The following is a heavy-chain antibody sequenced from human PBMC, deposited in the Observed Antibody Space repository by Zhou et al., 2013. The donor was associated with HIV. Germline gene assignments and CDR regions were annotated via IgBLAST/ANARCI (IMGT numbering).Heavy chain of an antibody. Sequence: QVQLVQSGAEVKKPGSSVKVSCKASGGTFNDVALTWVRQAPGRGLEWMGWISAYNGNTNYAQKLQGRVTMTTDTSASTVYMDLNSLRSEDTAVYYCARGSEWEFEGGDWFDSWGQGTLVTVSS. CDR2: ISAYNGNT. CDR3: ARGSEWEFEGGDWFDS. D-gene: IGHD1-26*01. CDR1: GGTFNDVA. J-gene: IGHJ5*01. V-gene: IGHV1-18*01.